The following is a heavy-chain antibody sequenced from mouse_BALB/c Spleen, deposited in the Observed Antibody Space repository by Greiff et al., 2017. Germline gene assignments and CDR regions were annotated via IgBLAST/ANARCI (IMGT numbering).Heavy chain of an antibody. CDR3: TRDGKLGLFDY. Sequence: VKLQQPGAELVRPGASVKLSCKASGYTFTSYWINWVKQRPGQGLEWIGNIYPSDSYTNYNQKFKDKATLTVDKSSSTAYMQLSSPTSEDSAVYYCTRDGKLGLFDYWGQGTTLTVSS. CDR2: IYPSDSYT. D-gene: IGHD2-3*01. J-gene: IGHJ2*01. V-gene: IGHV1-69*02. CDR1: GYTFTSYW.